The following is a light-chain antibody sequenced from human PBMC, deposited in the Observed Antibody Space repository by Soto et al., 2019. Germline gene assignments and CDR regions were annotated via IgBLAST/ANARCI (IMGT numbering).Light chain of an antibody. J-gene: IGKJ5*01. CDR2: DAS. Sequence: DIQMTQSPSSLSASVGDRVTITCQASHAIKKYLNWYQEKPGKAPKLLIYDASNLQTGVPSRFSGSGSVTHFTFTISSLQPEDIATYYCQRYDSLPPTFGQGTRLDIK. V-gene: IGKV1-33*01. CDR1: HAIKKY. CDR3: QRYDSLPPT.